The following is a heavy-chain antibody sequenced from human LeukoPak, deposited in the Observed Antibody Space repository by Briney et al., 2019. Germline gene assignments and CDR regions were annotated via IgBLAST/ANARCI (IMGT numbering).Heavy chain of an antibody. D-gene: IGHD3-22*01. CDR2: ISWNSGSI. Sequence: GRSLRLSCAASGFTFDDYAMHWVRQAPGKGLEWVLGISWNSGSIGYADSVKGRFTISRDNAKNSLYLQMNSLRAEDTALYYCAKSVYYYDSSGYRGYYFDYWGQGTLVTVSS. J-gene: IGHJ4*02. CDR1: GFTFDDYA. CDR3: AKSVYYYDSSGYRGYYFDY. V-gene: IGHV3-9*01.